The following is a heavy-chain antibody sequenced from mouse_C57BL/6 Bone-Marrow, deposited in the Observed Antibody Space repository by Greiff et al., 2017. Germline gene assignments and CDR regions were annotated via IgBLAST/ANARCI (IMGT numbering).Heavy chain of an antibody. CDR3: ARDFYYYGSSSWFAY. CDR2: IYPGSGST. J-gene: IGHJ3*01. CDR1: GYTFTSYW. V-gene: IGHV1-55*01. Sequence: QVQLKQPGAELVKPGASVKMSCKASGYTFTSYWITWVKQRPGPGLEWIGDIYPGSGSTNYNEKFKSQATLTVDTSSSTAYMQLSSLTSEDSAVYYCARDFYYYGSSSWFAYWGQGTLVTVSA. D-gene: IGHD1-1*01.